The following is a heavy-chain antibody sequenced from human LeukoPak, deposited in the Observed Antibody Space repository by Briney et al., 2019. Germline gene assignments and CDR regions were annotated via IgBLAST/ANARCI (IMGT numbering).Heavy chain of an antibody. J-gene: IGHJ3*01. CDR2: SGSGGDT. CDR3: ARDPNGDYIGAFDF. D-gene: IGHD4-17*01. Sequence: GGSLRLSCVASGFTFSNYAMNWVRQAPGKGLEWVSVSGSGGDTYYVDSVKGRFTISRDNSKNTLYLQMNSLRAEDTALYFCARDPNGDYIGAFDFLGQGTVVTVSS. V-gene: IGHV3-23*01. CDR1: GFTFSNYA.